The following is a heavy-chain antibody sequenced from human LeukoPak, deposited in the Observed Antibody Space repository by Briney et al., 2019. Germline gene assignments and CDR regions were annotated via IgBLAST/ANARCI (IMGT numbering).Heavy chain of an antibody. CDR2: IKQDGSET. V-gene: IGHV3-7*01. D-gene: IGHD2-21*02. CDR3: ARDRSSGDLDY. CDR1: GFTFSNYW. J-gene: IGHJ4*02. Sequence: GGSLRLSCAASGFTFSNYWMSWVRQAPGKGLEWVANIKQDGSETDYVDSVKGRFTISRDNSKNTLYLQMNSLRAEDTAVYYCARDRSSGDLDYWGQGTLVTVSS.